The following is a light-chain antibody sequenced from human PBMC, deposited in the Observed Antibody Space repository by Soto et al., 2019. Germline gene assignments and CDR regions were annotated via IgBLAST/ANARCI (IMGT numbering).Light chain of an antibody. CDR2: DAS. V-gene: IGKV1-33*01. J-gene: IGKJ3*01. CDR1: QDISNY. CDR3: QQYDNLFT. Sequence: DIQMTLSPSSLSASVGDRVTITCQASQDISNYLNWYQQKPGKAPKLLIYDASNLETGVPSRFSGSGSGTDFTFTISSLQPEDIATYYCQQYDNLFTFGPGTKVDIK.